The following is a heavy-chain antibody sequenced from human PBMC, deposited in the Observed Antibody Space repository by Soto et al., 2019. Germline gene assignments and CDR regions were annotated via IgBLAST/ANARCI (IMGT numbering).Heavy chain of an antibody. Sequence: GGSLRLSCAASGFTFSSYAMSWVRQAPGKGLEWVSAISGSGGSTYYADSAKGRFTISRDNSKNTLYLQMNSLRAEDTAVYYCAKALGDYDFWCGYPPYYGMDVWGQGTPVTVYS. D-gene: IGHD3-3*01. V-gene: IGHV3-23*01. CDR2: ISGSGGST. CDR1: GFTFSSYA. J-gene: IGHJ6*02. CDR3: AKALGDYDFWCGYPPYYGMDV.